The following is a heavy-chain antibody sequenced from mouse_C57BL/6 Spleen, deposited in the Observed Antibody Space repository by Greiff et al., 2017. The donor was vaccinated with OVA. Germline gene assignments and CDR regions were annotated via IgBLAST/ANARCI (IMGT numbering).Heavy chain of an antibody. J-gene: IGHJ3*01. V-gene: IGHV1-64*01. CDR3: ARYQLGAWFAY. D-gene: IGHD4-1*02. Sequence: VQLQQPGAELVKPGASVKLSCKASGYTFTSYWMHWVKQRPGQGLEWIGMIHPNSGSTNYNEKFKSKATLTVDKSSSTAYMQLSSLTSEDSAVYYCARYQLGAWFAYWGQGTLVTVSA. CDR2: IHPNSGST. CDR1: GYTFTSYW.